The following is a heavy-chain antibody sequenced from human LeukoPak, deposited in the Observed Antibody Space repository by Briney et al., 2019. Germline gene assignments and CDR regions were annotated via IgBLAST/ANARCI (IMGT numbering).Heavy chain of an antibody. D-gene: IGHD5-18*01. CDR1: GGSIRSNTNYWGWNSSNY. CDR3: ARQRDTASVGAFDI. CDR2: IHYSGTT. V-gene: IGHV4-39*01. J-gene: IGHJ3*02. Sequence: PSETLSLTCTVSGGSIRSNTNYWGWNSSNYWGWIRQPPGKGLEWIGSIHYSGTTYYNPSLQSRLTISVDASKNQFSLKVTSVTATDTALYYCARQRDTASVGAFDICGQGTMVTVSS.